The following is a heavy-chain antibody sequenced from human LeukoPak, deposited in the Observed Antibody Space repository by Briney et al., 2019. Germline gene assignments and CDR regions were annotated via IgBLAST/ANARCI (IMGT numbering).Heavy chain of an antibody. CDR1: GGSISTYY. D-gene: IGHD2-8*01. CDR3: ATALGYCSNGVCYPGAFDI. V-gene: IGHV4-59*08. CDR2: VYYSGST. Sequence: SETLSLTCNVSGGSISTYYWSWIRQPPGKGLEWIGYVYYSGSTNYNPSLKSRVTISVDTSKNQFSLNLTSVTAADTAVYYCATALGYCSNGVCYPGAFDIWGQGTMVTVSS. J-gene: IGHJ3*02.